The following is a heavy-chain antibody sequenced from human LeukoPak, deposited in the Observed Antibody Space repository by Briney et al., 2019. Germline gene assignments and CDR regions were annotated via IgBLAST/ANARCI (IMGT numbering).Heavy chain of an antibody. Sequence: PGGSLRLSCAASGFTFRSHAMSWVRQAPGKGLEWVSAISGDGVTTYYADSVEGRFTISRDNSKNTPCLQMDSLRADDTAVYFCTRESLPAVAGDWGQGTLVTVSS. CDR3: TRESLPAVAGD. CDR2: ISGDGVTT. V-gene: IGHV3-23*01. CDR1: GFTFRSHA. D-gene: IGHD6-19*01. J-gene: IGHJ4*02.